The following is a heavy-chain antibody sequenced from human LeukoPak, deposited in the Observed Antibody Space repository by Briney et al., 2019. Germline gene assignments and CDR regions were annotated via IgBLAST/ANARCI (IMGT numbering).Heavy chain of an antibody. CDR1: GGSISSGGYY. V-gene: IGHV4-30-4*08. Sequence: PSETLSLTCTVSGGSISSGGYYWSWIRQHPGKGLEWIGYIYYSGSTYYNPSLKSRVTISVDTSKNQFSLKLSSVTAADTAVYYCARGGRGGDYSPRHGMDVWGQGTTVTVSS. CDR2: IYYSGST. CDR3: ARGGRGGDYSPRHGMDV. D-gene: IGHD4-17*01. J-gene: IGHJ6*02.